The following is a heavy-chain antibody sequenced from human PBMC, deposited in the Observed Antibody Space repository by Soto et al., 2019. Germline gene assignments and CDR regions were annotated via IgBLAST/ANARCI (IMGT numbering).Heavy chain of an antibody. Sequence: QVQLVQSGAEVKKPGSSVKISCKASGGTFSNYNFNWVRHAPGQGPEWVGGIIPIFGTTNYAQKIQGRVTITADDSTSTAYLELNSLRSEDTALYYCAKWGGVITTPTFVGPFDYWGQGTLVIVSA. V-gene: IGHV1-69*01. CDR2: IIPIFGTT. CDR3: AKWGGVITTPTFVGPFDY. J-gene: IGHJ4*02. CDR1: GGTFSNYN. D-gene: IGHD1-1*01.